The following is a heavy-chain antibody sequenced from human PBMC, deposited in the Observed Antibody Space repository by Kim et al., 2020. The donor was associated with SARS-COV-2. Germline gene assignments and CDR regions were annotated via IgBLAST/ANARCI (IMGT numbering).Heavy chain of an antibody. D-gene: IGHD3-9*01. Sequence: ASVKVSCKASGYTFTSYAMHWVRQAPGQRLAWMGWLNAGNGNTKYSQKFQGRVTITRDTSASTAYLELCSLRSEDTAVYYCARERTYYDILTGIEGAYLDYWGQGTLVTVSS. CDR2: LNAGNGNT. J-gene: IGHJ4*02. V-gene: IGHV1-3*01. CDR3: ARERTYYDILTGIEGAYLDY. CDR1: GYTFTSYA.